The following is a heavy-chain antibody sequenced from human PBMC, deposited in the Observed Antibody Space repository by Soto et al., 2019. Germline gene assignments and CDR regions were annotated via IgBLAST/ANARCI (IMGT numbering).Heavy chain of an antibody. CDR3: ARDRLRGYDSSGFYS. CDR1: GFMFSRYW. D-gene: IGHD3-22*01. CDR2: IKEDGSVK. V-gene: IGHV3-7*03. Sequence: PGGSLRLSCAASGFMFSRYWMSWVRQTPGKGLEWVANIKEDGSVKYYVDSVKGRFTISRDDAKNSVYLQMNSLKSDDTAIYYCARDRLRGYDSSGFYSWGQGTMVTVSS. J-gene: IGHJ4*02.